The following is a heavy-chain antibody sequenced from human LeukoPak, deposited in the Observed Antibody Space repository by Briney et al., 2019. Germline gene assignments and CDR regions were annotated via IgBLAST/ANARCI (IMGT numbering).Heavy chain of an antibody. CDR2: VKSKTDGGTT. D-gene: IGHD1-26*01. CDR3: TTGVKWELPFDY. CDR1: GFTFNNAW. Sequence: GGSLRLSCAASGFTFNNAWVTWVRQAPGKGLEWVGRVKSKTDGGTTDYAAPVKGRFTISRDDSKNTLHLQMNSLKTEDTAVYYCTTGVKWELPFDYWGQGTLVTVSS. V-gene: IGHV3-15*01. J-gene: IGHJ4*02.